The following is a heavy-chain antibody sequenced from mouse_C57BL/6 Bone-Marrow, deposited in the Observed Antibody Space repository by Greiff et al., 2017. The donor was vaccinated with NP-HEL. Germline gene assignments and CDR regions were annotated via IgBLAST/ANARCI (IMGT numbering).Heavy chain of an antibody. V-gene: IGHV1-15*01. CDR1: GYTFTDYE. Sequence: VQLQQSGAELVRPGASVTLSCKASGYTFTDYEMHWVKQTPVHGLEWIGANDPETGGTAYNQKFKGQAILTADKSSSTAYMELRSLTPEDSAVYYCTRPYHLFYFDYWGQGTTLTVSS. CDR3: TRPYHLFYFDY. J-gene: IGHJ2*01. CDR2: NDPETGGT.